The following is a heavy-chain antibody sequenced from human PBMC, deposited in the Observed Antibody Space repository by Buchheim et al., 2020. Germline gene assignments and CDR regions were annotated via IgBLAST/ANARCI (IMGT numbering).Heavy chain of an antibody. CDR3: AREGLIVATTDNYYYYGMDV. D-gene: IGHD5-12*01. V-gene: IGHV3-33*01. J-gene: IGHJ6*02. CDR1: GFTFSSYG. CDR2: IWYDGSNK. Sequence: QVQLVESRGGVVQPGRSLRLSCAASGFTFSSYGMHWVRQAPGKGLEWVAVIWYDGSNKYYADSVKGRFTISRDNSKNTLYLQMNSLRAEDTAVYYCAREGLIVATTDNYYYYGMDVWGQGTT.